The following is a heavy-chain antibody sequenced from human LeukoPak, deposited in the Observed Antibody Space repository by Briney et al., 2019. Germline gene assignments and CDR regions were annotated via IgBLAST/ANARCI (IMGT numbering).Heavy chain of an antibody. V-gene: IGHV4-31*03. CDR2: IYYSGST. J-gene: IGHJ4*02. D-gene: IGHD3-22*01. Sequence: SQTLSLTCTVSGGSISSGGYYWSWIRQHPGKGLEWIGYIYYSGSTYYNPSLKSRVTISVDTSKNQFSLKLSSVTAADTAVYYCARGDSSGYYFLFDYWGQGTLATVSS. CDR3: ARGDSSGYYFLFDY. CDR1: GGSISSGGYY.